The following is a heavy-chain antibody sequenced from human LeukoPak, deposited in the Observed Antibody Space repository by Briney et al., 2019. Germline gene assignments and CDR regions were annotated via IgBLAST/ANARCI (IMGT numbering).Heavy chain of an antibody. J-gene: IGHJ6*02. Sequence: GGSLRLSCAASGFTFSSYGMHWGRQAPGKGLEWVAVIRYYGSNKYYAASVKGRFTISRDNSKNTLYLQMNSLRAEDTAVSSCAKDPGYCSSTSCDTEYYYYGMDVWGQGTTVTVSS. CDR3: AKDPGYCSSTSCDTEYYYYGMDV. CDR1: GFTFSSYG. D-gene: IGHD2-2*02. V-gene: IGHV3-30*18. CDR2: IRYYGSNK.